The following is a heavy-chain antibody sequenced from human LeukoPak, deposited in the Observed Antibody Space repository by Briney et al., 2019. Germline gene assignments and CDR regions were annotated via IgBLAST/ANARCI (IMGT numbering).Heavy chain of an antibody. J-gene: IGHJ4*02. D-gene: IGHD3-22*01. CDR1: GFDFGAYE. V-gene: IGHV3-48*03. CDR3: TTLGYHLDS. CDR2: FAGSDTTK. Sequence: GGSLRLSCAASGFDFGAYEMNWVRQAPGRGPEWVAYFAGSDTTKYYADSVRGRFTISRDNAKRSLYLQMNSLRAEDTALYYCTTLGYHLDSWGQGTLVTVSS.